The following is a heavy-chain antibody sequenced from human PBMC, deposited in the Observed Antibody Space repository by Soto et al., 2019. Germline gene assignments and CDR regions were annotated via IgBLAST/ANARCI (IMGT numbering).Heavy chain of an antibody. CDR2: ISAYNGKT. Sequence: QVQLVQSGAEVKTPGASVKVSCKASGYTFINYGISWVRQAPGQGLEWMGWISAYNGKTNYPQKLQGRVTMTTDTSTSTAYMELRSLRSDDTAVYYCARCGDYYNYNVMDVRGQGTTVTVSS. CDR3: ARCGDYYNYNVMDV. J-gene: IGHJ6*02. V-gene: IGHV1-18*04. CDR1: GYTFINYG.